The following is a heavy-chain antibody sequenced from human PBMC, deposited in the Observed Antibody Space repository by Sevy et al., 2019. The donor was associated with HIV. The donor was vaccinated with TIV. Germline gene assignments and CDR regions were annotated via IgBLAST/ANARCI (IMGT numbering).Heavy chain of an antibody. V-gene: IGHV3-30*02. J-gene: IGHJ4*02. CDR2: IRYDGSNK. CDR3: AKSYGDYRQYFDY. D-gene: IGHD4-17*01. Sequence: GGSLRLSCAASGFTFGSYGMHWVRQAPGKGLEWVAFIRYDGSNKYYADSVKGRFTISRDNSKNTLYLQMNSLRAEDTAVYYCAKSYGDYRQYFDYWGQGTLVTVSS. CDR1: GFTFGSYG.